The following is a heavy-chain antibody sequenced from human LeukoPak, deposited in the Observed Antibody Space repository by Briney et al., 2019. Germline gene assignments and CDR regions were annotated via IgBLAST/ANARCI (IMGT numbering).Heavy chain of an antibody. CDR3: ARGPALEMATHGAFDI. D-gene: IGHD5-24*01. CDR2: IYYSGST. CDR1: GGSIRNGDFY. J-gene: IGHJ3*02. Sequence: SQTLSLTCTVSGGSIRNGDFYWSWIRQHPGKGLEWIGYIYYSGSTYYNPSLKSRVTISVDTSKNQFSLKLSSVTAADTAVYYCARGPALEMATHGAFDIWGQGTMVTVSS. V-gene: IGHV4-31*03.